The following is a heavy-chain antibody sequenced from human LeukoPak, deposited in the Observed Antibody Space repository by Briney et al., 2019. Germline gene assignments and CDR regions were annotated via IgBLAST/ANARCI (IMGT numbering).Heavy chain of an antibody. CDR2: IYHSGST. J-gene: IGHJ5*02. D-gene: IGHD3-3*01. CDR3: ARGPPRITIFGVVIPSKHPKKENWFDP. CDR1: GGSISSGGYS. V-gene: IGHV4-30-2*01. Sequence: SETLSLTCAVSGGSISSGGYSWSWIRQPPGTGLEWIGYIYHSGSTYYNPSLKSRVTISVDRSKNQFSLKLSSVTAADTAVYYCARGPPRITIFGVVIPSKHPKKENWFDPWGQGTLVTVSS.